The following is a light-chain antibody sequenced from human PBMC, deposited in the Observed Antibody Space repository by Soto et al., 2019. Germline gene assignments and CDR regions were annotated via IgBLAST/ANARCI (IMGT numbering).Light chain of an antibody. V-gene: IGKV3D-15*01. Sequence: EIVMTQSPATLSVSPGERATLSCRASQSVSSNLAWYQYKPGQAPRLLIYGASTRAAGIPASFSGSGSGTEFTLTISSLQSEDFAVYYCQQYNNLPPGITFGQGTRLEIK. J-gene: IGKJ5*01. CDR3: QQYNNLPPGIT. CDR1: QSVSSN. CDR2: GAS.